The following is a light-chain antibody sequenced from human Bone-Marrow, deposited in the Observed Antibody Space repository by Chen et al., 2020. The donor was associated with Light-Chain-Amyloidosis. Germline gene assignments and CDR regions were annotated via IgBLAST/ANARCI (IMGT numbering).Light chain of an antibody. CDR1: DLPTKY. V-gene: IGLV3-25*03. Sequence: SFELTQPTSVSVSPGLTARLTCSGDDLPTKYAYWYQQKPGQAPVLVIHRDTERPSGISERFSGSSSGTTATLTISGVQAEDEADYHCQSADSSGTYEVIFGGGTKLTVL. CDR2: RDT. J-gene: IGLJ2*01. CDR3: QSADSSGTYEVI.